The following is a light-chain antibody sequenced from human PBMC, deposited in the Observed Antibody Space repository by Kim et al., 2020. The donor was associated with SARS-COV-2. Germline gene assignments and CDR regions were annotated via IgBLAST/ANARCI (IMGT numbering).Light chain of an antibody. Sequence: QSVLTQPPSVSGTPGQRVTISCSGSYSNIGRNTVNWYQQLPGTAPKLLIYVTSNRPSGISDRFSGSKSGTSASLAISGLQSEDEAHYHCAAWDDSLNGVVFGGGTQLTVL. CDR3: AAWDDSLNGVV. CDR2: VTS. J-gene: IGLJ2*01. CDR1: YSNIGRNT. V-gene: IGLV1-44*01.